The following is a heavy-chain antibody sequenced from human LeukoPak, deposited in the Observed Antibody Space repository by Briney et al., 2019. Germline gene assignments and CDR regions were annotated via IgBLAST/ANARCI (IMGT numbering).Heavy chain of an antibody. CDR1: GFTFSSYG. CDR3: ARGSRDKPGIAVADSWFDP. Sequence: GRSLRLSCAASGFTFSSYGIHWVRQGPGKGLEWVAVIWYDGSNKYYADSVKGRFTISRDNSKNTLYLQMNSLRAEDTAVYYCARGSRDKPGIAVADSWFDPWGQGTLVTVSS. CDR2: IWYDGSNK. V-gene: IGHV3-33*01. J-gene: IGHJ5*02. D-gene: IGHD6-19*01.